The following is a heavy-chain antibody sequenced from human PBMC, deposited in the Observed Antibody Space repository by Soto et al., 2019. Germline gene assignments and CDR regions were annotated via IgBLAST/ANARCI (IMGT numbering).Heavy chain of an antibody. CDR3: ARDVVDIVVVVAATSIPANWFDP. Sequence: GVSVKVSCKASGGTFSSYTISWVRQAPGQGLEWMGRIIPILGIANYAQKFQGRVTITADKSTSTAYMELSSLRSEDTAVYYCARDVVDIVVVVAATSIPANWFDPWGQGTLVTVSS. D-gene: IGHD2-15*01. V-gene: IGHV1-69*04. CDR1: GGTFSSYT. CDR2: IIPILGIA. J-gene: IGHJ5*02.